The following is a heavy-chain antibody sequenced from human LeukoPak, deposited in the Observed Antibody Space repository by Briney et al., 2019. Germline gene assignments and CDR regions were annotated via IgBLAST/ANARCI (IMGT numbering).Heavy chain of an antibody. CDR1: GVPITDYY. J-gene: IGHJ5*02. Sequence: SETLSLTCNISGVPITDYYWSWIRLAPRRGLEWIGYMYYSGDSNSNPSLEGRVTMSADTSTDQFSLRLTSVTAADTAIYYCARELPSTGNWFDPWGQGILVTVSS. CDR3: ARELPSTGNWFDP. D-gene: IGHD1-14*01. CDR2: MYYSGDS. V-gene: IGHV4-59*01.